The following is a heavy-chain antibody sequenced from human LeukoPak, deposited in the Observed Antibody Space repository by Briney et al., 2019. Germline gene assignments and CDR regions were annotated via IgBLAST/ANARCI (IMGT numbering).Heavy chain of an antibody. J-gene: IGHJ4*02. CDR3: ASLDSSGYCFDY. CDR1: GFTFSSYG. CDR2: ISYDGSNK. V-gene: IGHV3-30*03. D-gene: IGHD3-22*01. Sequence: PGGSLRLSCAASGFTFSSYGMHWVRQAPGKGLEWVAVISYDGSNKYYADSVKGRFTISRDNSKNSLYLQMNSLRAEDTAVYYCASLDSSGYCFDYWGQGTLVTVSS.